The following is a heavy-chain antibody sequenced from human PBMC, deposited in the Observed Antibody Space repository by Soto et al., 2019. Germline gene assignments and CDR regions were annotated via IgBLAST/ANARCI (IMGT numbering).Heavy chain of an antibody. CDR2: ISCDGSST. Sequence: PGGSLRLSCAASGFTIDDYTMHWVRQAPGKGLEWVSRISCDGSSTYYADSVKGRFTISRDNSKNTLYLQMNSLRTEDTAVYYCARGIPSTVWGKGTTVTVSS. CDR1: GFTIDDYT. CDR3: ARGIPSTV. V-gene: IGHV3-43*01. J-gene: IGHJ6*04. D-gene: IGHD2-2*01.